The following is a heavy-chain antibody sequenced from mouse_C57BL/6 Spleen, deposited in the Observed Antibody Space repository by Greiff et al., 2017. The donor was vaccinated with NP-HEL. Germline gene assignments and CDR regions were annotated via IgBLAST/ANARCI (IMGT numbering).Heavy chain of an antibody. J-gene: IGHJ4*01. V-gene: IGHV5-12*01. D-gene: IGHD1-1*02. CDR3: ARHDYGEAMDY. CDR2: ISNGGGSA. CDR1: GFTFSDYY. Sequence: EVHLVESGGGLVQPGGSLTLSCAASGFTFSDYYMYWVRQTPEKGLEWLAYISNGGGSAYYPDTVKGRFTISRDNAKNTLYLQMSRLKSEDTAMYYCARHDYGEAMDYWGQGTSVTVSS.